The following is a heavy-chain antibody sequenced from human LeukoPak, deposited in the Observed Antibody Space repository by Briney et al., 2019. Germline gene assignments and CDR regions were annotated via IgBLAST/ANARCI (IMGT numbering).Heavy chain of an antibody. Sequence: GGSLRLSCAASGFTFSSYSMDWVRQAPGKGLEWVSSISSSSSYIYYADSVKGRFTISRDNAKNSLYLQMNSLRAEDTAAYYCASWGVPAAPQDDAFDIWGQGTMVTVSS. V-gene: IGHV3-21*01. CDR2: ISSSSSYI. D-gene: IGHD2-2*01. CDR3: ASWGVPAAPQDDAFDI. CDR1: GFTFSSYS. J-gene: IGHJ3*02.